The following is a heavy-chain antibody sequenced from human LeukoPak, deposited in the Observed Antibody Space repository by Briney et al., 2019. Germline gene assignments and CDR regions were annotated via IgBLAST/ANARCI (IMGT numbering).Heavy chain of an antibody. CDR3: ARDPGVPNYYGMDV. Sequence: ASVKVSCKASGGTFSSYAISWVRQAPGQGLEWMGGIIPIFGTANYAQKFQGRVTITADESTGTAYMELSSLRSDDTAVYYCARDPGVPNYYGMDVWGQGTTVTVSS. CDR1: GGTFSSYA. CDR2: IIPIFGTA. D-gene: IGHD3-10*01. J-gene: IGHJ6*02. V-gene: IGHV1-69*13.